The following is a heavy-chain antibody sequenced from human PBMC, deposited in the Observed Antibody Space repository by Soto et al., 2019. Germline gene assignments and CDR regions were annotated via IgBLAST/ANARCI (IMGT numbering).Heavy chain of an antibody. Sequence: GGSLRLSCAASGFTFARYSMNWVRQAPGKGLEWVSSVSSTTNYIYYGDSMKGRFTISRDNAKNSLYLEMNSLRAEDTAVYYCARESEDLTSNFDYWGQGTLVTVSS. J-gene: IGHJ4*02. CDR2: VSSTTNYI. CDR1: GFTFARYS. CDR3: ARESEDLTSNFDY. V-gene: IGHV3-21*06.